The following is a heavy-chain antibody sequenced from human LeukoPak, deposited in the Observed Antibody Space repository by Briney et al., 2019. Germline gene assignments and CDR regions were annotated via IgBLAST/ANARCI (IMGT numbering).Heavy chain of an antibody. J-gene: IGHJ4*02. CDR3: ARSYGGRAPFDY. D-gene: IGHD4-23*01. CDR1: GGSISSGDYY. CDR2: IYYSGST. Sequence: SETLSLTCTVSGGSISSGDYYWSWIRQPPGKGLEWIGYIYYSGSTYYNPSLKSRVTMSVDTSQNQFSLRLSPVTAADTAVYYCARSYGGRAPFDYWGQGTLVTVSS. V-gene: IGHV4-30-4*02.